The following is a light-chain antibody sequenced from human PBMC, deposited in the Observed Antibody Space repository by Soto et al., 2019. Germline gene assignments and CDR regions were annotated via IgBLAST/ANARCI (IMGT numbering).Light chain of an antibody. CDR1: QSVSTN. Sequence: ETVMTQSPATLSVSPGERATLXCRASQSVSTNLAWYQHKPGQAPRLLISGASTRATGLPARFSGSGSGTEFTLTISSLQSEDFAVYYCQQYNNWPGTFGQGTKVDIK. J-gene: IGKJ1*01. CDR2: GAS. V-gene: IGKV3-15*01. CDR3: QQYNNWPGT.